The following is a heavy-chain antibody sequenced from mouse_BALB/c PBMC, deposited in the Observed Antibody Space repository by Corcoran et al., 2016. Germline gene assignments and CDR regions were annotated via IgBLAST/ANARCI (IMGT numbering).Heavy chain of an antibody. D-gene: IGHD1-2*01. Sequence: QVQLQQSGAELMKPGASVKKSCKATGYTFSSYWIEWVKQRPGHGLEWIGEILPGSGSTNYNEKFKGKATFTADTSSNTAYMQLSSLTSEDSAVYYCARSDTTARFAYWGQGTLVTVSA. CDR1: GYTFSSYW. CDR2: ILPGSGST. CDR3: ARSDTTARFAY. V-gene: IGHV1-9*01. J-gene: IGHJ3*01.